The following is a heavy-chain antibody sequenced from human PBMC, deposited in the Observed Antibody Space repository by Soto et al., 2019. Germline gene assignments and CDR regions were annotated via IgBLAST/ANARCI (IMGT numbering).Heavy chain of an antibody. V-gene: IGHV4-34*01. CDR3: ARGRYQLLWGS. CDR2: ISPSGST. D-gene: IGHD2-2*01. J-gene: IGHJ5*01. CDR1: DGPFSGYY. Sequence: SETLSLTCVVYDGPFSGYYWRSIRQPPGKGLDWIGEISPSGSTNYNPSLKSRVTISIDTSKSQVSLKLNSVTAADTAMYYCARGRYQLLWGSWGHGTLVTVSS.